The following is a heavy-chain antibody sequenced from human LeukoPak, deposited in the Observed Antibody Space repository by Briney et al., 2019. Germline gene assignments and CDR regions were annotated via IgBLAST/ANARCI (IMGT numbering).Heavy chain of an antibody. V-gene: IGHV1-2*06. D-gene: IGHD2-2*01. CDR1: GYTFSVYY. J-gene: IGHJ4*02. CDR3: ARQLETTSWFDY. CDR2: ISPNSGGS. Sequence: GASVKVSCKASGYTFSVYYLHWVRMAPGQGLEWMGRISPNSGGSDYAQKFQGKVTMTRDASISTVYMDLNRLRSDDTAIYYCARQLETTSWFDYWGQGTLVIVSS.